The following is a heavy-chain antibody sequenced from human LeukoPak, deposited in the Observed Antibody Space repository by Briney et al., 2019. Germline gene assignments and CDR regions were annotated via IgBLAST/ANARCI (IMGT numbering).Heavy chain of an antibody. D-gene: IGHD1-26*01. CDR2: ITASGTAM. CDR3: ASSGSYRFDY. V-gene: IGHV3-48*02. Sequence: GGSLRLSCAASGFTFSSYSMNWVRQAPGKGLEWVSHITASGTAMFYADSVKGRFTISRDNAKNSPYLQMNSLRDEDTAVYYCASSGSYRFDYWGQGTLVTVSS. J-gene: IGHJ4*02. CDR1: GFTFSSYS.